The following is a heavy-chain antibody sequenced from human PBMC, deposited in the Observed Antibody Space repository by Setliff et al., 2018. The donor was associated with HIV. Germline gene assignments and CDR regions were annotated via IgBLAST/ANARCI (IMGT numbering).Heavy chain of an antibody. D-gene: IGHD1-26*01. CDR2: ISSTGYTI. V-gene: IGHV3-48*01. CDR3: GRDPGWELPLGYFDS. Sequence: GGSLRLSCAASGFTFSSYSMNWVRQATGKGPEWVSCISSTGYTIYYADSVKGRFYISRDNSKNTVYLQMNSLRAEDTAIYYCGRDPGWELPLGYFDSWGQGTLVTVAS. J-gene: IGHJ4*02. CDR1: GFTFSSYS.